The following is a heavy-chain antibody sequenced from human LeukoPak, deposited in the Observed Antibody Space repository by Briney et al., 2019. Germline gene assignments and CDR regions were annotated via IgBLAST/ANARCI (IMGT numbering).Heavy chain of an antibody. J-gene: IGHJ3*02. D-gene: IGHD3-10*01. CDR3: ARALLWFGDPKDAFDI. CDR2: INPNSGGT. CDR1: GYTFTGYY. Sequence: ASVKVSCKASGYTFTGYYMHWVRQAPGQGLEWMGWINPNSGGTNYAQKFQGWVTMTRDTSISTAYMGLSRLRSDDTAVYYCARALLWFGDPKDAFDIWGQGTMVTVSS. V-gene: IGHV1-2*04.